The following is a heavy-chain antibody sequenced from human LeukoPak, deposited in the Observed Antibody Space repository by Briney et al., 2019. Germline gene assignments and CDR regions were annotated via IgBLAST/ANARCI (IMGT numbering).Heavy chain of an antibody. V-gene: IGHV4-59*01. CDR1: GGSISSSY. J-gene: IGHJ3*02. CDR3: ARGYYDSRGYSNPFDI. CDR2: VYYTGKT. D-gene: IGHD3-22*01. Sequence: SEILSLTCTVSGGSISSSYWSWIRQPPGKGLEWIGYVYYTGKTNYNPSLTGRATISADTSENQFSLRLTSVTAADTAIYYCARGYYDSRGYSNPFDIWGHGTMVTVSS.